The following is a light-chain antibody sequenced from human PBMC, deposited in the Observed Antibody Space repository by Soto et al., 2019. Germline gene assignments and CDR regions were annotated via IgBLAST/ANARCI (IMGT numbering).Light chain of an antibody. CDR1: SSDVGGYNY. Sequence: QSVLTQPASVSGSPGQSITISCTGTSSDVGGYNYVSWYQQHPGKAPKLMIYEVNNRPSGVSNRFSGSKSGNTASLTISGLQAEDEGDYYCSSFTSSRTYVFGAGTKLTVL. CDR3: SSFTSSRTYV. J-gene: IGLJ1*01. CDR2: EVN. V-gene: IGLV2-14*01.